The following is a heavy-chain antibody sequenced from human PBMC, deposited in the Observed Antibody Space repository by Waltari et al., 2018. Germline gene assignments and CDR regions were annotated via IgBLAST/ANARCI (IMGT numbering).Heavy chain of an antibody. CDR3: ARDRRPDGDIVVVVAATLVD. J-gene: IGHJ4*02. D-gene: IGHD2-15*01. CDR2: IIPIFGTA. Sequence: QVQLVQSGAEVKKPGSSVKVSCKASGGTFSSYAISWVRQAPGQGLEWMGRIIPIFGTANYAQKFQGRVTITADKSTSTAYMELSSLRSEDTAVYYCARDRRPDGDIVVVVAATLVDWGQGTLVTVSS. CDR1: GGTFSSYA. V-gene: IGHV1-69*08.